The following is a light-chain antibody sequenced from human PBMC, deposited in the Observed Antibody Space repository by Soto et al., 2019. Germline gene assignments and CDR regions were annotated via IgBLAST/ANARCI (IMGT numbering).Light chain of an antibody. CDR2: EVN. J-gene: IGLJ1*01. Sequence: QSALTQPPSASGSPGQSVAISFTGTSSDGGGYNYVSWYQQHPGKAPKLMIYEVNKRPSGVPDLFSGSKSGNTACMTVSGLQAEDEADYYCSSYAGSCSGFGTGTKVTVL. V-gene: IGLV2-8*01. CDR3: SSYAGSCSG. CDR1: SSDGGGYNY.